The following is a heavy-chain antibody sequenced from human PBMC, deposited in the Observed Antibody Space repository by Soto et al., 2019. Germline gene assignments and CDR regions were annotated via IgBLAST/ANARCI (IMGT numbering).Heavy chain of an antibody. D-gene: IGHD1-26*01. CDR3: ARGLPPGGGSNFDY. J-gene: IGHJ4*02. CDR2: IYHSGST. V-gene: IGHV4-38-2*01. Sequence: PSETLSVTCAFSVYSISIGYYWGWVRQPPGKGLEWIGSIYHSGSTYYNPSLKSRVTISVDTSKNQFSLKLSSVTAADTAVYYCARGLPPGGGSNFDYWGQGTMVTVSS. CDR1: VYSISIGYY.